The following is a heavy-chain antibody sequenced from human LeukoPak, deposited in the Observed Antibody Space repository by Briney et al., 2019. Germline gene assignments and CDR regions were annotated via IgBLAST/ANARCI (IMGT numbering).Heavy chain of an antibody. V-gene: IGHV1-18*01. D-gene: IGHD3-10*02. Sequence: ASVKVSCKASGYTFTSYGISWVRQAPGQGLEWMGWISTYNGNTNYAQKLQGRVTMTTDTSTSTAYMELRSLRSDDTAVYYCARDMLSNGLFDYWGQGTLVTVSS. J-gene: IGHJ4*02. CDR2: ISTYNGNT. CDR1: GYTFTSYG. CDR3: ARDMLSNGLFDY.